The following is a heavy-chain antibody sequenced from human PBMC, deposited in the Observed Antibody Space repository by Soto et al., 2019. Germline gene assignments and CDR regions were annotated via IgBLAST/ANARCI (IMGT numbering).Heavy chain of an antibody. CDR2: IKFDGSTT. D-gene: IGHD5-18*01. V-gene: IGHV3-74*02. CDR3: ARGIRNYYGVDV. Sequence: EVQVVESGGGLVQPGGSLRLSCVASGFTFSTYWMHWVRQAPGKGLVWVSRIKFDGSTTSYADSVKGRFTISRDNAKNTAYLQMSSRRAEDTGVYYCARGIRNYYGVDVWGQGTTVTVSS. CDR1: GFTFSTYW. J-gene: IGHJ6*02.